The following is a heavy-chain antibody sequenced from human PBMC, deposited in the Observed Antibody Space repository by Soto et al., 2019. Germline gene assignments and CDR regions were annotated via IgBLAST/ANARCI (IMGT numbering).Heavy chain of an antibody. CDR1: GYTFTSYA. J-gene: IGHJ4*02. CDR2: INAGNGNT. CDR3: ARDRGWLGTTKNLFLVN. Sequence: ASVKVSCKASGYTFTSYAMHCVRQAPGQRLEWMGWINAGNGNTKYSQRFQGRVTITRDTSASTAYMELSSLRSEDTAVYYCARDRGWLGTTKNLFLVNWVQGTLVTVSS. D-gene: IGHD1-7*01. V-gene: IGHV1-3*01.